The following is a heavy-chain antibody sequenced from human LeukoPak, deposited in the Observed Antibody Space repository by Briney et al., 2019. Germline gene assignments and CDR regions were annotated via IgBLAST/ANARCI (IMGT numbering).Heavy chain of an antibody. J-gene: IGHJ6*03. Sequence: SQTLSLTCTVSGGSNSSGSYYWSWIRQPAGKGLEWIGRIYTSGSTNYNPSLKSRVTISVDTSKNQFSLKLSSVTAADTAVYYCARDDYSNYEGYYYYMDVWGKGTTVTVSS. D-gene: IGHD4-11*01. CDR1: GGSNSSGSYY. V-gene: IGHV4-61*02. CDR3: ARDDYSNYEGYYYYMDV. CDR2: IYTSGST.